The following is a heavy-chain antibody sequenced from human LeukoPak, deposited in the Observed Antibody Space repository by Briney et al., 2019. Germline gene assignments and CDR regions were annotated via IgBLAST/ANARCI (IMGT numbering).Heavy chain of an antibody. V-gene: IGHV3-53*01. CDR3: ARVRPHPIIDV. J-gene: IGHJ6*03. CDR1: GFTVSSSY. D-gene: IGHD6-6*01. CDR2: IYTGGST. Sequence: PGVSLRFSCSASGFTVSSSYMIWLRQAPGNGLEWGSVIYTGGSTYYADSVRGRFTISRDNSKNTLYLQMNSLRAEDTAVYYCARVRPHPIIDVWGKGPTVTVSS.